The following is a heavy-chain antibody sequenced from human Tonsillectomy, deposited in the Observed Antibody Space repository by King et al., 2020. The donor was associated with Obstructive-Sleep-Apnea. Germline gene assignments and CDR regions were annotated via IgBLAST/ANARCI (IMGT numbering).Heavy chain of an antibody. J-gene: IGHJ5*02. CDR1: GGSFSGYY. CDR3: ARGPRITIFGVVIRGWFDP. V-gene: IGHV4-34*01. Sequence: VQLQQWGAGLLKPSETLSLTCAVYGGSFSGYYWSWIRQPPGKGLEWIGEINHSGSTNYNPSLKSRVTISVDTSKNQFSLTLSSVTAADTAVYYCARGPRITIFGVVIRGWFDPWGQGTLVTVSS. D-gene: IGHD3-3*01. CDR2: INHSGST.